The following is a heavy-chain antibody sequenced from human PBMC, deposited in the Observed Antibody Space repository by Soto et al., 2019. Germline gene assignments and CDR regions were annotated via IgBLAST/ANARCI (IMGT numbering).Heavy chain of an antibody. CDR2: INPNSGNT. V-gene: IGHV1-8*02. Sequence: ASVKVSCKATGYTFTSYDINWVRQATGQGLEWMGWINPNSGNTGYAQKFQGRVTMTRNTSISTAYMELSSLRSEDTAVYYCATDRASCGGDCYSDYWGQGTLVTVSS. CDR1: GYTFTSYD. CDR3: ATDRASCGGDCYSDY. J-gene: IGHJ4*02. D-gene: IGHD2-21*01.